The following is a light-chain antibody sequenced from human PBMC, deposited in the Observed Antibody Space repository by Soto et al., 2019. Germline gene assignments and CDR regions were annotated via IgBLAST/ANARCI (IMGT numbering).Light chain of an antibody. Sequence: EIVLTQSPATLSLSPGERATLSCRASQSVSTHLAWYQQKPGQAPSLLIYDASNRATGIAARLSGSGSGTDFTLTISSLEPEDFAVYYCQQRSTWPETFGQGTKVEIK. CDR1: QSVSTH. J-gene: IGKJ1*01. V-gene: IGKV3-11*01. CDR3: QQRSTWPET. CDR2: DAS.